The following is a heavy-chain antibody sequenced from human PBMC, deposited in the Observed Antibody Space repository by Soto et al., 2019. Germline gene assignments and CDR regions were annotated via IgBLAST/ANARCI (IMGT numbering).Heavy chain of an antibody. CDR1: GFTFSSYG. D-gene: IGHD4-17*01. Sequence: QVQLVESGGGVVQPGRSLRLSCAASGFTFSSYGMHWVRQAPGKGLEWVAVISYDGSNKYYADSVKGRFTISRDNSKNTLYLQMNSLRAEGTAVYYCAKGPDDYGGNGGVDYWGQGTLVTVSS. CDR3: AKGPDDYGGNGGVDY. J-gene: IGHJ4*02. CDR2: ISYDGSNK. V-gene: IGHV3-30*18.